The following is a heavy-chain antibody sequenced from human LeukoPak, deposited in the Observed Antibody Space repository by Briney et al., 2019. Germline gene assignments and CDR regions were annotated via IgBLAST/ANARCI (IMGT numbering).Heavy chain of an antibody. J-gene: IGHJ4*02. Sequence: PSETLSLTCAVYGGSFSGYYWSWIRQPPRKGLEWIGEINHSGVTKYNPSLKSRVTISVDTSKNQFSLKLSSVTAADTAVYYCARLAPYSSGPHFDYWGQGILVTVSS. V-gene: IGHV4-34*01. CDR1: GGSFSGYY. CDR2: INHSGVT. D-gene: IGHD6-19*01. CDR3: ARLAPYSSGPHFDY.